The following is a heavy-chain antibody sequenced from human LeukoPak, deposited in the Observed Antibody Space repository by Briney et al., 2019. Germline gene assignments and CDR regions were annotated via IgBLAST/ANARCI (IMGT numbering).Heavy chain of an antibody. Sequence: PSETLSLTCTVSGDSISIPNYFWAWIRQPPGEGLEWIGTISFTGTTYYNPSLESRVTISLDTSKNQFSLRLSSVTAADTAVYYCARDLYSSRTNDAFVIWGQGTIVTVSS. J-gene: IGHJ3*02. V-gene: IGHV4-39*07. CDR3: ARDLYSSRTNDAFVI. D-gene: IGHD6-13*01. CDR2: ISFTGTT. CDR1: GDSISIPNYF.